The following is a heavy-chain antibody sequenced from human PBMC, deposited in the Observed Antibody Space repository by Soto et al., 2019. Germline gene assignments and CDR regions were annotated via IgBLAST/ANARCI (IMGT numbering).Heavy chain of an antibody. V-gene: IGHV3-33*01. CDR2: IWHDGTNE. D-gene: IGHD1-20*01. J-gene: IGHJ6*02. CDR3: AREKVAGDPRQYNGMDA. Sequence: QVQLVESGGGVVQPGKSLRLSCAASGFTFSGFAIHWVRQAPGKGLEWVAVIWHDGTNEYYADSVKGRFTISRDHSQNTLYLQMNSLRAEDTALYYCAREKVAGDPRQYNGMDAWAQGTTVTVSS. CDR1: GFTFSGFA.